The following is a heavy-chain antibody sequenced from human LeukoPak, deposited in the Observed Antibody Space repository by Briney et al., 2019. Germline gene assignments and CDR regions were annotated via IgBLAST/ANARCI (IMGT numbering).Heavy chain of an antibody. J-gene: IGHJ4*02. CDR2: ISGSGSVI. D-gene: IGHD1-26*01. V-gene: IGHV3-11*04. CDR1: GFTFSDYY. CDR3: ARRGDYFDY. Sequence: KPGGSLRLSCAASGFTFSDYYMTWIRQAPGRGLESVAYISGSGSVIVYADSVKGRFTISRDNAQNSLYLQMNSLTDEDTAVYYCARRGDYFDYWGQGTLVTVSS.